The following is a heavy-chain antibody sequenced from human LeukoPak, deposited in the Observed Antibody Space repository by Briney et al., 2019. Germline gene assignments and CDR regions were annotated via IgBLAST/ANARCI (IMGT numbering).Heavy chain of an antibody. CDR2: INHSGST. CDR3: ARGRCSGGSCYAVDFDY. CDR1: GFTFSNYA. J-gene: IGHJ4*02. D-gene: IGHD2-15*01. V-gene: IGHV4-34*01. Sequence: GPLRLSCAASGFTFSNYAMSWVRQAPGKGLEWIGEINHSGSTNYNPSLKSRVTISVDTSKNQFSLKLSSVTAADTAVYYCARGRCSGGSCYAVDFDYWGQGTLVTVSS.